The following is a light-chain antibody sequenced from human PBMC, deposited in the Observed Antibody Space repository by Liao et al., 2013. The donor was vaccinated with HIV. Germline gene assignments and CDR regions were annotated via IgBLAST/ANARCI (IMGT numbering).Light chain of an antibody. CDR2: QDT. Sequence: SYELTQPPSVSVSPGQTASIPCSGDRLGDKYACWYQQKPGQSPVLVIYQDTKRPSGIPERFSGSNSGNTATLTISGTQAMDEADYYCQAWDSATTAYVFGPGTKVTVL. J-gene: IGLJ1*01. V-gene: IGLV3-1*01. CDR1: RLGDKY. CDR3: QAWDSATTAYV.